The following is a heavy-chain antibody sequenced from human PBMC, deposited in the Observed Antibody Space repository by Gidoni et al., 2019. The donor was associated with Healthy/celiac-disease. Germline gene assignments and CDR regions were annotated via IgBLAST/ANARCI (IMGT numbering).Heavy chain of an antibody. CDR2: ISYDGSNK. Sequence: QVQLVESGGGVVQPGRSLRLSCAASGFTFSSYGMPWVRQAPGKGLEWVAVISYDGSNKYYADSVKGRFTISRDNSKNTLYLQMNSLRAEDTAVYYCARGQWLVEGDDAFDIWGQGTMVTVSS. J-gene: IGHJ3*02. CDR3: ARGQWLVEGDDAFDI. D-gene: IGHD6-19*01. CDR1: GFTFSSYG. V-gene: IGHV3-30*03.